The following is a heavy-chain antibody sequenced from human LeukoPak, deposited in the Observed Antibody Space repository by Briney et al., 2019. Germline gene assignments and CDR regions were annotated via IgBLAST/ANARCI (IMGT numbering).Heavy chain of an antibody. CDR1: GFTFSDSN. D-gene: IGHD3-22*01. J-gene: IGHJ4*02. CDR3: TRLEGGSTMTP. V-gene: IGHV3-73*01. CDR2: ITNKAKSYAT. Sequence: GGSLRLSCAASGFTFSDSNMHWVRQASGKGLEWVGRITNKAKSYATAYTASVKGRFTISRDDSKNTAYLQMNSLKTEDTAVYYCTRLEGGSTMTPWGQGTLVTVSS.